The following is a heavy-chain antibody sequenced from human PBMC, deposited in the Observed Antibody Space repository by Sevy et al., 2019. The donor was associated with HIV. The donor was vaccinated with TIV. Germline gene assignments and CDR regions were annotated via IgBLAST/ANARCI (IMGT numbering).Heavy chain of an antibody. V-gene: IGHV6-1*01. CDR3: ARDRAGLIAVAGTGNYYYYGMDV. CDR1: GDSVSSNSAA. Sequence: SQTLSLTCAISGDSVSSNSAAWNWIRQSPSRGLEWLGRTYYRSKWYNDYAVSVKSRITINPDTSKNQFSLQLNSVTPEDTAVYYCARDRAGLIAVAGTGNYYYYGMDVWGHGTTVTVSS. D-gene: IGHD6-19*01. J-gene: IGHJ6*02. CDR2: TYYRSKWYN.